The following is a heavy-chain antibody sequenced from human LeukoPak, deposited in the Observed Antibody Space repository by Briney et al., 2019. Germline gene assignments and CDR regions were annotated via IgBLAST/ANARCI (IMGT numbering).Heavy chain of an antibody. V-gene: IGHV3-72*01. J-gene: IGHJ4*02. CDR1: GFTFSSYA. CDR3: ARGGVVATTIFDY. D-gene: IGHD5-12*01. CDR2: TRNKANRYTT. Sequence: PGGSLRLSCAASGFTFSSYAMSWVRQAPGKGLEWVGRTRNKANRYTTEYAASVKGRFTISRDDSKNSMSLQMNSLKTEDTAVYYCARGGVVATTIFDYWGQGILVIVSS.